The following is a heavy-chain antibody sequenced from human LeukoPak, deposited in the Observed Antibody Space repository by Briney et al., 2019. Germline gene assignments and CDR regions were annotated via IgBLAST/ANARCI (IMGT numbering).Heavy chain of an antibody. CDR2: IYYRGNT. Sequence: SETLSLTCSVSGGSVSSYYWSWIRQSPGKGLEWIGYIYYRGNTNYNPSLKSRVTMAVDTSKNQFSLKVSSVTAADTAVYYCARAGNNWSFDYWGQGTPVTVSS. J-gene: IGHJ4*02. CDR1: GGSVSSYY. D-gene: IGHD1-1*01. V-gene: IGHV4-59*02. CDR3: ARAGNNWSFDY.